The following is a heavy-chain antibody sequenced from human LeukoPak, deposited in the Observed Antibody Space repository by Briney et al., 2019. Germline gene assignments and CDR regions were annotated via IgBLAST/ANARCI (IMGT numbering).Heavy chain of an antibody. V-gene: IGHV4-59*01. CDR2: IYYSGST. D-gene: IGHD3-10*01. J-gene: IGHJ4*02. Sequence: SETLSLTCTVSGGSIRSYYWSWIRQPPGKGLEWIGYIYYSGSTNYNPSLKSRVTISLDTSKNQFSLKLSSVTAADTAAYYCAMAGGSGTYYVDYWGQGTLVTVSS. CDR1: GGSIRSYY. CDR3: AMAGGSGTYYVDY.